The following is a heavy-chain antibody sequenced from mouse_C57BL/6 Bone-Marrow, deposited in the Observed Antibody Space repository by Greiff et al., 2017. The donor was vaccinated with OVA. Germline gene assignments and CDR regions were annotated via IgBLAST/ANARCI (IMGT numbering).Heavy chain of an antibody. D-gene: IGHD4-1*01. J-gene: IGHJ1*03. V-gene: IGHV1-26*01. CDR2: INPNNGGT. CDR3: ARRLSWDEWYFDV. CDR1: GYTFTDYY. Sequence: EVQLQQSGPELVKPGASVKISCKASGYTFTDYYMNWVKQSHGKSLEWIGDINPNNGGTSYNQKFKGKATLTVDKSSSTAYMELRSLTSEDSAVYDGARRLSWDEWYFDVWGTGTTVTVSA.